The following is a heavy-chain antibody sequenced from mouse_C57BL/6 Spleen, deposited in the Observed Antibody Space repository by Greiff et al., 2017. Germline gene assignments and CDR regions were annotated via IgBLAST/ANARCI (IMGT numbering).Heavy chain of an antibody. CDR3: ARSRDGSWCFDV. CDR1: GYTFTSYW. J-gene: IGHJ1*03. Sequence: QVKLQQPGAELVRPGSSVKLSCKASGYTFTSYWMHWVKQRPIQGLEWIGNIDPSDSETHYNQKFKDKATLTVYKSSSTAYMQLSSRTSEDSAVYYCARSRDGSWCFDVWGTGTTVTVSS. D-gene: IGHD2-3*01. V-gene: IGHV1-52*01. CDR2: IDPSDSET.